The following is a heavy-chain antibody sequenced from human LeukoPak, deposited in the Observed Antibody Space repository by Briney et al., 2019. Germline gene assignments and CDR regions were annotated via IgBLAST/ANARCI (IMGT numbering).Heavy chain of an antibody. CDR3: ARENGRSIATRYYYYYYGMDV. D-gene: IGHD6-6*01. Sequence: SETLSLTCTVSGGSISSSSHYWVWIRQPPGKGLQWIANIYYSGSTNYNPSLKSRVTISVDTSKNQFSLKLSSVTAADTAVYYCARENGRSIATRYYYYYYGMDVWGQGTTVTVSS. CDR2: IYYSGST. J-gene: IGHJ6*02. CDR1: GGSISSSSHY. V-gene: IGHV4-39*07.